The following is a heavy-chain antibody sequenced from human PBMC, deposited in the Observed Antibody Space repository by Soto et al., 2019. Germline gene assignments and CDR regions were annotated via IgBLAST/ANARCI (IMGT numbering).Heavy chain of an antibody. V-gene: IGHV4-31*03. CDR1: GGSISSGGYY. D-gene: IGHD3-22*01. CDR3: ARVPIDRSGYSRGFDY. CDR2: IYYNGST. Sequence: QVQLQESGPGLVKPSQTLSLTCTVSGGSISSGGYYWSWIRQHPGKGLEWVGYIYYNGSTYYNPSLKSRVTISVDTSKNQFSLKVSSVTAADTAVYYCARVPIDRSGYSRGFDYWGQGTLVTVSS. J-gene: IGHJ4*02.